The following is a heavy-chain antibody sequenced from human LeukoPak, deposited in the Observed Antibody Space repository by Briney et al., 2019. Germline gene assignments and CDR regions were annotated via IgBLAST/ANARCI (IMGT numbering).Heavy chain of an antibody. D-gene: IGHD1-20*01. CDR2: INSYNGNT. CDR1: GYTFTSYG. CDR3: ARRGNWNDFDY. V-gene: IGHV1-18*01. J-gene: IGHJ4*02. Sequence: ASVKVSCKASGYTFTSYGFTWVRQAPGQGLEWMGWINSYNGNTQYAPKFKGRVTTTIDTSTSTAYMELRSLGSDDTAVYYCARRGNWNDFDYWGQGTLVIVSS.